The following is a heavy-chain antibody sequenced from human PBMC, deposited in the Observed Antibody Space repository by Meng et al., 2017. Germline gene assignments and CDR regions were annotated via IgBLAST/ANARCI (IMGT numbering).Heavy chain of an antibody. CDR3: ATAASYCDYDPWEY. D-gene: IGHD4-17*01. V-gene: IGHV1-24*01. J-gene: IGHJ4*02. CDR1: GYTLTELS. Sequence: ASVKVSCKVSGYTLTELSMHWVRQAPGKGLEWMGGFDPEDGETIYAQKFQGRVTMTENTSTDTAYMELSSLRSEDTAVYYCATAASYCDYDPWEYWGQGTLVTVSS. CDR2: FDPEDGET.